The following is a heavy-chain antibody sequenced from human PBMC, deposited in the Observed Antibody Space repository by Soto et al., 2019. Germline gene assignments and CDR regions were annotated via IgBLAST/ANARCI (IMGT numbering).Heavy chain of an antibody. CDR3: ARSLPPITGAS. J-gene: IGHJ1*01. V-gene: IGHV3-7*05. Sequence: GGSLRLSCAASGFTFSSYWMSWVRQGPGKGPEWVANIKQDGSEKYYVDSVKGRFTISRDNAKNSLYLQMTSLRAEDTAVYHRARSLPPITGASWGEGTLVT. CDR1: GFTFSSYW. CDR2: IKQDGSEK.